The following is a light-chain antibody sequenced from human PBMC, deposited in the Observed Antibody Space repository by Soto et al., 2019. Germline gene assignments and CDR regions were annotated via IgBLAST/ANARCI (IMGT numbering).Light chain of an antibody. Sequence: DIQMTQSPSSLSASVGDRVTITCRASQSISSYLNWYQQKPGKAPKLLIYAASSLQSGVPSKFSGSGSGTLFSLTISSLQPEDFATYYGQRSYTTPRTFGQGTKLVIK. CDR3: QRSYTTPRT. J-gene: IGKJ2*02. CDR2: AAS. CDR1: QSISSY. V-gene: IGKV1-39*01.